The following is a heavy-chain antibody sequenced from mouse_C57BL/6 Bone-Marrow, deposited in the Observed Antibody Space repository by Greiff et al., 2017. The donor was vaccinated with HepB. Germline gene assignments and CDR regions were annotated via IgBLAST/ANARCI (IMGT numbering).Heavy chain of an antibody. CDR3: AREQSYVCFFSY. CDR2: INYDGSST. V-gene: IGHV5-16*01. Sequence: DVMLVESEGGLVQPGSSMKLSCTASGFTFSDYYMAWVRPVPEKGLEWVANINYDGSSTYYLDSLKSRFIISRDNAKNILYLQMSSLKSEDTATYYCAREQSYVCFFSYWCQGTLVTVSA. J-gene: IGHJ3*01. D-gene: IGHD2-12*01. CDR1: GFTFSDYY.